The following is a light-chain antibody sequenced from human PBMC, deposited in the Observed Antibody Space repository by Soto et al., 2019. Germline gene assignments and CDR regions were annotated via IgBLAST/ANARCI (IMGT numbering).Light chain of an antibody. J-gene: IGKJ1*01. Sequence: EIVMTQSPAILSVSPGERATLSWRASQRVSNNLAWYQQKPGQAPRLLIYGASTRATGIPARFSGSGSGTEFTLTVSSLQSEDFAVYYCQQYNTWPRTFGQGTKVEIK. CDR1: QRVSNN. CDR3: QQYNTWPRT. CDR2: GAS. V-gene: IGKV3-15*01.